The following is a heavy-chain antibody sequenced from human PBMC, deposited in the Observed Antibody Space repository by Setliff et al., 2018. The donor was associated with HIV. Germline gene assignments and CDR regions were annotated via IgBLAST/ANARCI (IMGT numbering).Heavy chain of an antibody. V-gene: IGHV4-39*01. CDR1: GGSMSSSGPGYY. CDR3: ARSQPDTIFGVVTFDC. Sequence: SETLSLTCTVSGGSMSSSGPGYYWGWVRQTPGGGLEWIGSVYYRGRTYYNPSLKSRVTISVDTSKNQLSLRLTSMAAADTAMYYCARSQPDTIFGVVTFDCWGQRKMVTVSS. CDR2: VYYRGRT. D-gene: IGHD3-3*01. J-gene: IGHJ4*02.